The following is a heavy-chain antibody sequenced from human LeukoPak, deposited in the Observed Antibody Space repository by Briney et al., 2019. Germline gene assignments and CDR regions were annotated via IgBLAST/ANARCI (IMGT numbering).Heavy chain of an antibody. CDR1: GGSISSSSYY. CDR3: ARRRITMVRGVIQAAFDI. J-gene: IGHJ3*02. CDR2: IYYSGST. V-gene: IGHV4-39*01. D-gene: IGHD3-10*01. Sequence: KPSETLSLTCTVSGGSISSSSYYWGWIRQPPGKGLEWIGSIYYSGSTYYNPSLKSRVTISVDTFKNQFSLKLSSVTAADTAVYYCARRRITMVRGVIQAAFDIWGQGTMVTVSS.